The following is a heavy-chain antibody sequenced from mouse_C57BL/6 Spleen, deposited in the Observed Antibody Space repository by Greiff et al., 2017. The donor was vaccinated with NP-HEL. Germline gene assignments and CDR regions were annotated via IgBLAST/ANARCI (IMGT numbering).Heavy chain of an antibody. D-gene: IGHD1-1*01. CDR3: ARNYYGSEGYFDV. Sequence: QVQLQQSGAELMKPGASVKLSCTATGYTFTGYWIEWVKQRPGHGLEWIGEILPGSGSTTYNEKFKGKATFTADTSSNTAYMQLSSLTTEDSAIYYCARNYYGSEGYFDVWGTGTTVTVSS. J-gene: IGHJ1*03. CDR2: ILPGSGST. CDR1: GYTFTGYW. V-gene: IGHV1-9*01.